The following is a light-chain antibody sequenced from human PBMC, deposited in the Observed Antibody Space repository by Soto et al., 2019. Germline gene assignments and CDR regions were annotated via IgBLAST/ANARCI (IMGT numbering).Light chain of an antibody. CDR1: QSVSSN. J-gene: IGKJ3*01. CDR3: QQYNNWPFT. CDR2: DAS. V-gene: IGKV3-15*01. Sequence: EIVMTQSPDTLAVSPGEGATLSCRASQSVSSNLAWHQQKPGQAPRALIYDASTRAAGIAARFSGSGSGTEFTLTISSLQSEDFAVYYCQQYNNWPFTFGPGTKVDIK.